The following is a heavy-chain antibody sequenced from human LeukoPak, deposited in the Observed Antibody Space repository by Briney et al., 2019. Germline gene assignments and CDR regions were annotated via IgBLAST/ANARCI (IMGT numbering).Heavy chain of an antibody. CDR2: INPNSGGT. D-gene: IGHD5-18*01. V-gene: IGHV1-2*02. Sequence: GASVKVSCKASGYTFTGYYMHWVRQAPGQGLEWKGWINPNSGGTNYAQKFQGRVTMTRDTSVSTAYMELNRLRSDDTGVYYCARDTTMITYWFDPWGQGTLATVSS. CDR1: GYTFTGYY. J-gene: IGHJ5*02. CDR3: ARDTTMITYWFDP.